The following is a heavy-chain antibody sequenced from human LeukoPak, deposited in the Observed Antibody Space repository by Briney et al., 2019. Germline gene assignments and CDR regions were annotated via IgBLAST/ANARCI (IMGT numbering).Heavy chain of an antibody. CDR1: GYTFTSYD. CDR3: ARDLGPVVQLWFGELMIS. Sequence: AASVKVSCKASGYTFTSYDINWVRQATGQGLEWMGWMNPNSGNTGYAQKFQGRVTITRDTSASTAYMELSSLRSEDTAVYYCARDLGPVVQLWFGELMISWGQGTLVTVSS. CDR2: MNPNSGNT. D-gene: IGHD3-10*01. V-gene: IGHV1-8*03. J-gene: IGHJ5*02.